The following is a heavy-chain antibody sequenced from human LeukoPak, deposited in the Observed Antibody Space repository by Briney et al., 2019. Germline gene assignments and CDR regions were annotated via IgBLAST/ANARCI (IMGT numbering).Heavy chain of an antibody. CDR2: IIPIFGTA. D-gene: IGHD3-22*01. V-gene: IGHV1-69*05. J-gene: IGHJ4*02. Sequence: SVKLSCKASGGTFSSYANSWVRQAPGQGLEWMGGIIPIFGTANYAQKFQGRVTITTDESTSTAYMELSSLRSEDAAVYYCARVFQPYYYDSSGYTAWGQGTLVTVSS. CDR3: ARVFQPYYYDSSGYTA. CDR1: GGTFSSYA.